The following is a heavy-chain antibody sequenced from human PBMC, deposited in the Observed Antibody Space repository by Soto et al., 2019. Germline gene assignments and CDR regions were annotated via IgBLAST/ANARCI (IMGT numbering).Heavy chain of an antibody. CDR3: ARDGDYGGNLGY. Sequence: GGSLRLSCAASGCTFSSYSMNWARPASGKGLEWVSSISSSSSYIYCADSVKGRFTISRDNAKNSLYLQMTSLRAEDTAVYYCARDGDYGGNLGYWGQGTLVTVSS. J-gene: IGHJ4*02. V-gene: IGHV3-21*01. CDR1: GCTFSSYS. CDR2: ISSSSSYI. D-gene: IGHD4-17*01.